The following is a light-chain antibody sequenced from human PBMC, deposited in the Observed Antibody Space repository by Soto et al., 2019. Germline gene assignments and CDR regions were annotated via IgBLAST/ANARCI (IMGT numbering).Light chain of an antibody. CDR1: SSNIGSNT. CDR2: SNN. Sequence: QSALTQPPSASGTPGQRVTISCSGSSSNIGSNTVNWYQQLPGTAPKLLIYSNNQRPSGVPDRFSGSKSGTSASLAISGLQSEDEADYYCAAWDDSLNGYVFGTGTKVTXL. J-gene: IGLJ1*01. CDR3: AAWDDSLNGYV. V-gene: IGLV1-44*01.